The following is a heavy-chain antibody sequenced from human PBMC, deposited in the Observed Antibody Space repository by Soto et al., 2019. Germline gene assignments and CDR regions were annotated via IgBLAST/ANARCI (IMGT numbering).Heavy chain of an antibody. D-gene: IGHD6-19*01. CDR2: VYYSGTS. J-gene: IGHJ3*01. V-gene: IGHV4-39*01. CDR1: GDSIRNSGHY. Sequence: QVHLEESGPRLVEPSETLSLTCTVSGDSIRNSGHYWGWVRQPPGKGLVWIGSVYYSGTSYRKPSLKSRLTMSVDTSKNQFSLKLTAVTAADTAIYYCARPATVAPPDAFQVWSQGALVTVSS. CDR3: ARPATVAPPDAFQV.